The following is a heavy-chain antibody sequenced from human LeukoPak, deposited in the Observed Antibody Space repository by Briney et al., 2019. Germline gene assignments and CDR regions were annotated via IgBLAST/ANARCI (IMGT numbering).Heavy chain of an antibody. CDR1: GGTFSSYA. Sequence: SVKVSCKASGGTFSSYAISWVRQAPGQGLEWMGGIIPIFGTANYAQKFQGRVTITTDESTSTAYMELSSPRSEDTAVYYCARGPSLAAAGPYYYYMDVWGKGTTVTVSS. CDR2: IIPIFGTA. CDR3: ARGPSLAAAGPYYYYMDV. D-gene: IGHD6-13*01. V-gene: IGHV1-69*05. J-gene: IGHJ6*03.